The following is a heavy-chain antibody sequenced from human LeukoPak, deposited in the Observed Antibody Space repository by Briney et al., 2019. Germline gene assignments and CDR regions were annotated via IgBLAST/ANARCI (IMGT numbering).Heavy chain of an antibody. Sequence: EASVTVSCKASGYTFTSYGISWVRQAPGQGLEWMGWISAYNGNTNYAQKLQGRVTMTTDTSTSTAYMELRSLRSDDTAVYYCARVYRFFGVVSGVVDPWGQGTLVTVSS. V-gene: IGHV1-18*01. CDR3: ARVYRFFGVVSGVVDP. J-gene: IGHJ5*02. D-gene: IGHD3-3*01. CDR1: GYTFTSYG. CDR2: ISAYNGNT.